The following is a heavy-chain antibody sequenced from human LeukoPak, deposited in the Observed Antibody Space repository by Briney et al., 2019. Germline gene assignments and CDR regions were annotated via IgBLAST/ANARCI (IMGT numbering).Heavy chain of an antibody. Sequence: GESLRLSCAASGFTFSSYSMNWVRQAPGKGLEWLSYITSSSSNIYYADSVKGRFTISGDNAKNSLYLEMNSLRDEDTALYYCVKSKTYFFEYWGQGGLVTVSS. CDR1: GFTFSSYS. J-gene: IGHJ4*02. CDR3: VKSKTYFFEY. V-gene: IGHV3-48*02. CDR2: ITSSSSNI.